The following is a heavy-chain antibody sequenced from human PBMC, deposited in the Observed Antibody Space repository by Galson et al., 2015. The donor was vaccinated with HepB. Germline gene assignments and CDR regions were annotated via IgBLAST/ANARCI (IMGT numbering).Heavy chain of an antibody. Sequence: SLRLSCAASGFTVSSNYMSWVRQAPGKGLEWVSVIYSGGSTYYADSVKGRFTISRDNSKNTLYLQMNSLRAEDTAVYYCARAPNYAYYYYGMDVWGQGTTVTVSS. CDR1: GFTVSSNY. J-gene: IGHJ6*02. CDR2: IYSGGST. CDR3: ARAPNYAYYYYGMDV. D-gene: IGHD1-7*01. V-gene: IGHV3-53*01.